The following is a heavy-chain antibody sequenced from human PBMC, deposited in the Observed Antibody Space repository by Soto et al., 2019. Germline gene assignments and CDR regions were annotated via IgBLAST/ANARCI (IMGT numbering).Heavy chain of an antibody. CDR3: ARAVDSSSWSYQDPPGYYGMDV. CDR1: GYTFTSYG. Sequence: ASVKVSCKASGYTFTSYGISWVRQAPGQGLEWMGWISAYNGNTNYAQKLQGRVTMTTDTSTSTAYMELRSLRSDDTAVYYCARAVDSSSWSYQDPPGYYGMDVWGQGTTVTVSS. CDR2: ISAYNGNT. J-gene: IGHJ6*02. D-gene: IGHD6-13*01. V-gene: IGHV1-18*01.